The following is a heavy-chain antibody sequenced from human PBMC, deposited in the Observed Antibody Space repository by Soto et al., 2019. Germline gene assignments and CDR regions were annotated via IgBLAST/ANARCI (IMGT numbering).Heavy chain of an antibody. CDR3: ARPMSSGWHPFDY. CDR1: GGSISGSSYY. J-gene: IGHJ4*02. Sequence: PSETLSLTCTVSGGSISGSSYYWGWIRQPPGKGLEWIGSIFYSGSTYYNPYSPSLKSRVTISLDTSKNQFSLKLSPVTAADTAVYYCARPMSSGWHPFDYWGQGILVTVSS. V-gene: IGHV4-39*01. D-gene: IGHD6-19*01. CDR2: IFYSGST.